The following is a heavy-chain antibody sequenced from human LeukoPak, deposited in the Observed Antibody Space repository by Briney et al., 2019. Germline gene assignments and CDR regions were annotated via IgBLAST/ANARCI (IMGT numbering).Heavy chain of an antibody. CDR2: IRSRAYGGTT. J-gene: IGHJ4*02. Sequence: PGGSLRLSCTASGFTFGDYAMGWVRQAPGKGLEWVGFIRSRAYGGTTEYAASVKGRFTISRDDSKSIAYLQMNSLKTEDTAVYYCTREGGRWLQLTGDYWGQGTLVTVSS. V-gene: IGHV3-49*04. CDR1: GFTFGDYA. D-gene: IGHD5-24*01. CDR3: TREGGRWLQLTGDY.